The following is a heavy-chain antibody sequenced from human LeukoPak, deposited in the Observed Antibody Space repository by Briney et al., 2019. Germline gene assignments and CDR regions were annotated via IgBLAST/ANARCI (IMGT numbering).Heavy chain of an antibody. D-gene: IGHD1-26*01. V-gene: IGHV4-39*07. CDR2: IYYSGST. J-gene: IGHJ4*02. CDR1: GGSISSSSYY. Sequence: PSETLSLTCTVAGGSISSSSYYWGWIRQPPGKGLEWIGSIYYSGSTYYNPSLKSRVTISVDTSKNQFSLKLSSVTAADTAVYYCARDCAGTCIVGATTSDYWGQGTLVTVSS. CDR3: ARDCAGTCIVGATTSDY.